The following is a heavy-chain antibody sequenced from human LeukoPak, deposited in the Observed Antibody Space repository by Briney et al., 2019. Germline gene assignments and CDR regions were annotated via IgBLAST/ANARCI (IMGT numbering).Heavy chain of an antibody. CDR2: IYYSGST. V-gene: IGHV4-61*05. CDR1: GFSLTTTGVG. Sequence: SGPTLVNPTQTLTLTCTFSGFSLTTTGVGVGWIRQPPGKGLEWIGYIYYSGSTNYNPSLKSRVTISVDTSKNQFSLKLSSVTAADTAVYYCAKGGGGRPFDDWGQGTLVTVSS. CDR3: AKGGGGRPFDD. J-gene: IGHJ4*02. D-gene: IGHD2-15*01.